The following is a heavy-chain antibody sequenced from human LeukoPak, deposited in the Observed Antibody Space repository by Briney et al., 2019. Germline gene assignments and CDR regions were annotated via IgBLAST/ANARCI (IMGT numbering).Heavy chain of an antibody. CDR1: GYTFTSYD. J-gene: IGHJ4*02. V-gene: IGHV1-8*03. D-gene: IGHD1-14*01. CDR2: MNPNSGNT. CDR3: ASGPPEGLPFDY. Sequence: ASVKVSCKASGYTFTSYDINWVRQATGQGLEWMGWMNPNSGNTGYAQKFQGRVTITRNTSISTAYMELSSLRSEDTAVYYCASGPPEGLPFDYWGQGTLVTVSS.